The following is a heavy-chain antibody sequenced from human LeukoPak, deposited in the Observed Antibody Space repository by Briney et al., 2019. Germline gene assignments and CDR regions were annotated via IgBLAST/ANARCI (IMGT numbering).Heavy chain of an antibody. D-gene: IGHD3-22*01. J-gene: IGHJ4*02. V-gene: IGHV3-20*04. CDR1: GFTFDDYG. CDR3: ARVMYYYDSSGYYPGEMGY. CDR2: INWNGGST. Sequence: GGSLRLSCAASGFTFDDYGMSWVRQAPGKGLEWVSGINWNGGSTGYADSVKGRFTISRDNAKNSLYLQMNSLRTEDTALYYCARVMYYYDSSGYYPGEMGYWGQGTLVTVSS.